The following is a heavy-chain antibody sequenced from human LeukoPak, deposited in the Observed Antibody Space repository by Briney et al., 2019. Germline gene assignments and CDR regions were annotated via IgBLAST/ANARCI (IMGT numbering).Heavy chain of an antibody. Sequence: GGSLRLSCAASGVTFTTFAMSWVRHTPGKGLQWVSAINHNGASTYYADSVRGRFTISRDNSRNTLYLQLNSLRVEDTAVYYCVKRAYCGGDCYPDYWGQGTLVTVSS. V-gene: IGHV3-23*01. CDR1: GVTFTTFA. CDR3: VKRAYCGGDCYPDY. CDR2: INHNGAST. J-gene: IGHJ4*02. D-gene: IGHD2-21*02.